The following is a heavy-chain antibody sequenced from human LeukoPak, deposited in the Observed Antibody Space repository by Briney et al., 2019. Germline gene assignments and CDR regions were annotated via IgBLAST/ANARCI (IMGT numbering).Heavy chain of an antibody. D-gene: IGHD3-10*01. Sequence: AGGSLRLSCAASGFPFSSCAMSWVRQAPGKGLEWVSAISGSGYGTYYADSVKGRLAISRDNAKNTLYLQMNSLRAEDTAVYYCATGSGSYYDSWGQGTLVTVSS. CDR2: ISGSGYGT. CDR1: GFPFSSCA. V-gene: IGHV3-23*01. CDR3: ATGSGSYYDS. J-gene: IGHJ4*02.